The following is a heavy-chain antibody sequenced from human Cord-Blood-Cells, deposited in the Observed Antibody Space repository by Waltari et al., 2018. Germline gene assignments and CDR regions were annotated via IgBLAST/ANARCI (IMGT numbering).Heavy chain of an antibody. CDR2: IWYDGSNK. V-gene: IGHV3-33*01. D-gene: IGHD6-13*01. J-gene: IGHJ4*02. Sequence: QVQLVESGGGVVQPGRSLRLSCAASGLTFSSHGMHWVRQAPGKGLEWVAVIWYDGSNKYYADSVKGRFTISRDNSKNTLYLQMNSLRAEDTAVYYCARDRQQLCDYWGQGTLVTVSS. CDR3: ARDRQQLCDY. CDR1: GLTFSSHG.